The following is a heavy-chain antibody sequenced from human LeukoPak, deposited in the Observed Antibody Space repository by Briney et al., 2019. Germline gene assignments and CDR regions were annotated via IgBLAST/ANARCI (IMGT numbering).Heavy chain of an antibody. Sequence: GGSLRLSCAASGVTFSSYAMHWVRQAPGKGLEWVAVISYDGSNKYYADSVKGRFTISRDNSKNTLYLQMNSLRAEDTAVYYCARLAGAGTTDFDYWGQGNLGTGSS. V-gene: IGHV3-30-3*01. D-gene: IGHD6-13*01. CDR1: GVTFSSYA. CDR3: ARLAGAGTTDFDY. CDR2: ISYDGSNK. J-gene: IGHJ4*02.